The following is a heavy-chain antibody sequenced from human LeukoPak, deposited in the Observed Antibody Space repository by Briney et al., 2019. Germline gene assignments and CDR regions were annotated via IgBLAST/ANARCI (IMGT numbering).Heavy chain of an antibody. CDR2: ISSSAGTI. V-gene: IGHV3-11*04. D-gene: IGHD4-17*01. J-gene: IGHJ2*01. CDR3: ATSVTRRRLDWFIDL. CDR1: GFTFRDYY. Sequence: GGSLRLACAAPGFTFRDYYMSWIRQAPGRGMEWIAYISSSAGTIHYVDSGKGRFTISRDNAKNSLYLQMDSLRVEDAAVYYCATSVTRRRLDWFIDLWGRGTLVSVSS.